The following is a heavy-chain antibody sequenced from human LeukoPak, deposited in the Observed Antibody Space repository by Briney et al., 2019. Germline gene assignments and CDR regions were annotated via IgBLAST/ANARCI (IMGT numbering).Heavy chain of an antibody. CDR1: GGSFSGYY. J-gene: IGHJ4*02. Sequence: PPETPSLTCAVYGGSFSGYYWSWIRKPPGKGLEWIGEINHSGSTNYNPSLKSRVTISVDTSKNQFSLKLSSVTAADTAVYYCARYYYDSSGYWYFDYWGQGTLVTVSS. V-gene: IGHV4-34*01. CDR2: INHSGST. CDR3: ARYYYDSSGYWYFDY. D-gene: IGHD3-22*01.